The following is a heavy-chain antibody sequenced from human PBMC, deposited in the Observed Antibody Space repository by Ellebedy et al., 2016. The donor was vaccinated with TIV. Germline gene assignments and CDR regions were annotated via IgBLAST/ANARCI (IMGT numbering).Heavy chain of an antibody. CDR1: GFTFSIYW. D-gene: IGHD5-24*01. CDR3: AKDVEMATIWDYFDY. V-gene: IGHV3-7*03. CDR2: IKQDGSEK. Sequence: GESLKISCAASGFTFSIYWMSWVRQAPGKGLECVANIKQDGSEKSYVDSVKGRFTISRDNSKNTLYLQMNSLRAEDTAVYYCAKDVEMATIWDYFDYWGQGTLVIVSP. J-gene: IGHJ4*02.